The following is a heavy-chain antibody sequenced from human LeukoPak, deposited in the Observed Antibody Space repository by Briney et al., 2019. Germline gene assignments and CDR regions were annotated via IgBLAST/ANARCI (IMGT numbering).Heavy chain of an antibody. V-gene: IGHV1-8*01. Sequence: ASVKVSCKASGYTFTSYGINWVRQATGQGLEWMGWVNPNSGSTGYAQKFQGRVTMTRNTSISTAYMELSSLRSEDTAVYYCARVVGGGDCYHGCLENDYWGQGTLVTVSS. D-gene: IGHD2-21*02. J-gene: IGHJ4*02. CDR2: VNPNSGST. CDR3: ARVVGGGDCYHGCLENDY. CDR1: GYTFTSYG.